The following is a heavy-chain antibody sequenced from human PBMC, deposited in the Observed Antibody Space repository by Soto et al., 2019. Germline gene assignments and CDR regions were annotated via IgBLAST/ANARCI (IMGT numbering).Heavy chain of an antibody. Sequence: GSLRLSCAASGFTVSSNYMSWVRQAPGKGLEWVSVIYSGGSTYYADSVKGRFTISRDNSKNTLYLQMNSLRAEDTAVYYCARGSGYALDAFDIWGQGTMVTVSS. CDR1: GFTVSSNY. J-gene: IGHJ3*02. D-gene: IGHD5-12*01. CDR2: IYSGGST. CDR3: ARGSGYALDAFDI. V-gene: IGHV3-66*01.